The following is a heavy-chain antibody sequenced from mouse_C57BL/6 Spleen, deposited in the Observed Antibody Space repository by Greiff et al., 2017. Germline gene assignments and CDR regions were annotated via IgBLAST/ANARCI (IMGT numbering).Heavy chain of an antibody. CDR3: ARDGYYGYYFDY. CDR2: ISSGGSYT. J-gene: IGHJ2*01. Sequence: DVQLVESGGDLVKPGGSLKLSCAASGFTFSSYGMSWVRQTPDKRLEWVATISSGGSYTYYPDSVKGRFTISRDNAKNTLYLQMSSLKSEDTAMYYCARDGYYGYYFDYWGQGTTLTVSS. V-gene: IGHV5-6*01. D-gene: IGHD2-3*01. CDR1: GFTFSSYG.